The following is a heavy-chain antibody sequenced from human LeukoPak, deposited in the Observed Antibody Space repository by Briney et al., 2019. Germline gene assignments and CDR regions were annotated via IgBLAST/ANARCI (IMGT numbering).Heavy chain of an antibody. J-gene: IGHJ4*02. CDR3: ARGHWGLDY. CDR2: ISNTGSDR. D-gene: IGHD7-27*01. CDR1: GFTFSSYS. V-gene: IGHV3-21*05. Sequence: GGSLRLSCAASGFTFSSYSMTWIRQAPGKGLEWVSYISNTGSDRNYADSVKGRFTISMDNTKTSLYLQMNSLRVEDTAVYYCARGHWGLDYWGQGALVTVSS.